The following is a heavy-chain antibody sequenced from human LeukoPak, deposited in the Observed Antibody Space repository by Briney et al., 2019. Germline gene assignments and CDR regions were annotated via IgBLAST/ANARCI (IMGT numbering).Heavy chain of an antibody. CDR3: ARDGEMATIENYFEY. D-gene: IGHD5-24*01. J-gene: IGHJ4*02. V-gene: IGHV4-34*01. CDR1: GGSFSGYY. Sequence: SETLSLTCAVYGGSFSGYYWSWIRQSPGKGLEWIGSIYYSGSTHYNPSLKSRVTISVDTSKNQFSLKLSSVTAADTAVHYCARDGEMATIENYFEYWGQGTLVTVSS. CDR2: IYYSGST.